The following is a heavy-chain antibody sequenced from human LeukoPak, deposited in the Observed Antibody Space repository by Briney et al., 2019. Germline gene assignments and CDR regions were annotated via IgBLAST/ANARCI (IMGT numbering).Heavy chain of an antibody. CDR1: GFTFSSYS. CDR3: ARENVLRFLEWISEASWSDP. J-gene: IGHJ5*02. V-gene: IGHV3-21*01. CDR2: ISSSSSYI. D-gene: IGHD3-3*01. Sequence: PGGSLRLSCAASGFTFSSYSMNWVRQAPGKGLEWVSSISSSSSYIYYADSVKGRFTISRDNAKNSLYLQMNSLRAEDTAVYYCARENVLRFLEWISEASWSDPWGQGTLVTVSS.